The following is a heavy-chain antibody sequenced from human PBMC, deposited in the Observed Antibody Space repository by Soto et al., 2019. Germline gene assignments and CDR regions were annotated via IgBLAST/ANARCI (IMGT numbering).Heavy chain of an antibody. CDR3: ARQEPDYYYYYGMDV. V-gene: IGHV5-10-1*01. D-gene: IGHD1-1*01. CDR1: GYRFTTYW. CDR2: IDPSDSYT. J-gene: IGHJ6*02. Sequence: GESLKLAGKGSGYRFTTYWISWVLQMPGKGLEWMGRIDPSDSYTKYSPSFQGHVTISADRSISTAYLQWNSLKASDTAMYYCARQEPDYYYYYGMDVCGQGTTVTVSS.